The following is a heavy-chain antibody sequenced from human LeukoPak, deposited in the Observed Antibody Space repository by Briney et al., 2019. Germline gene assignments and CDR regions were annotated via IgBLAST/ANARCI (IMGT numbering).Heavy chain of an antibody. CDR3: ARDRAVVPAAFPDY. D-gene: IGHD2-2*01. CDR2: IWYDGSNK. CDR1: GFTFSSYG. Sequence: GGSLRLSCAASGFTFSSYGMHWVRQAPGKGLEWVAVIWYDGSNKYYADSVKGRFTISRDNSKNTPYLQMNSLRAEDTAVYYCARDRAVVPAAFPDYWGQGTLVTVSS. J-gene: IGHJ4*02. V-gene: IGHV3-33*01.